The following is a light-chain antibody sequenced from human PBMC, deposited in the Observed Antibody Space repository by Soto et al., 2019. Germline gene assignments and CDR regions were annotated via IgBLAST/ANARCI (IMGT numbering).Light chain of an antibody. V-gene: IGLV1-40*01. CDR2: GNI. Sequence: QSALTQPPSVSGAPGQRVTISCTGSNSNIGAGYDVHWYQQLPGTAPKLLIYGNINRPSGVPDRFSGSLSGTSASLTISGLQAEDEADYYCQSYDNSLSAYYVFGTGTKLTVL. CDR3: QSYDNSLSAYYV. J-gene: IGLJ1*01. CDR1: NSNIGAGYD.